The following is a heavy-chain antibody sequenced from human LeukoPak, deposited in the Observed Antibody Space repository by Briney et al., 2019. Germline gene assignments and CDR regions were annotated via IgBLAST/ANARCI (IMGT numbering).Heavy chain of an antibody. D-gene: IGHD4-17*01. V-gene: IGHV1-2*04. Sequence: ASVKVSCKASGYTFTGYYMHWVRQAPGQGLEWMGWINPNSGGTNYAQKFQGWVTMTRDTSISTAYMELSRLRSDDTAVYYCARENWATYGDYDYWGQGTLVTVSS. J-gene: IGHJ4*02. CDR1: GYTFTGYY. CDR3: ARENWATYGDYDY. CDR2: INPNSGGT.